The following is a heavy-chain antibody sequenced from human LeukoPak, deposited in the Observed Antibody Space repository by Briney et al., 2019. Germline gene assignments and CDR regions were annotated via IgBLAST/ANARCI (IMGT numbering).Heavy chain of an antibody. D-gene: IGHD3-3*01. J-gene: IGHJ4*02. V-gene: IGHV1-2*02. CDR2: INPNSGGT. Sequence: ASVKVSCKASGYTFTGYYMHWVRQAPGQGLERMGWINPNSGGTNYAQKFQGRVTMTRDTSISTAYMELSRLRSDDTAVYYCARGREYWYYDFWSGYYSFDYWGQGTLVTVSS. CDR3: ARGREYWYYDFWSGYYSFDY. CDR1: GYTFTGYY.